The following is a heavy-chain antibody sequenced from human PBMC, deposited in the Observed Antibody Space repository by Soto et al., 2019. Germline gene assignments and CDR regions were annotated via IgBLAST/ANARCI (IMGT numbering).Heavy chain of an antibody. Sequence: QVQLVESGGGVVQPGRSLRLSCAASGFTFSSYGMHWVRQAPGKGLEWVAVISYDGRNKYYADSVKGRFTISRDNSKNTLHLQMNSLRAEDTAVYYCARDRWSSGWYDAFDIWGQGTMVTVSS. V-gene: IGHV3-30*03. CDR2: ISYDGRNK. D-gene: IGHD6-19*01. CDR1: GFTFSSYG. J-gene: IGHJ3*02. CDR3: ARDRWSSGWYDAFDI.